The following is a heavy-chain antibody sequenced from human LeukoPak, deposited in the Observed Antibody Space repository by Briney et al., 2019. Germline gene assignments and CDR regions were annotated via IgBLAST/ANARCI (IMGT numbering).Heavy chain of an antibody. CDR3: ARDSSGWKYFDY. Sequence: PSETLSLTCTVSSGSISSYYWSWIRQPPGKGLEWIGSIYHSGSTYHNPSLKSRVTISVDTSKNQFSLKLSSVTAADTAVYYCARDSSGWKYFDYWGQGTLVTVSS. V-gene: IGHV4-38-2*02. D-gene: IGHD6-19*01. CDR1: SGSISSYY. J-gene: IGHJ4*02. CDR2: IYHSGST.